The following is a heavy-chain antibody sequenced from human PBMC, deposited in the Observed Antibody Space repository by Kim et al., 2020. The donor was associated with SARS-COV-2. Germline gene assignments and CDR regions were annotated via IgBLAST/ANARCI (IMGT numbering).Heavy chain of an antibody. CDR1: GLTFSSYW. V-gene: IGHV3-7*01. D-gene: IGHD3-22*01. Sequence: GGSLILSCAAFGLTFSSYWMRWARQAPGKGLEWVANIKQDGSEKSYVDSVKGRFTISRDNAKNSLFLQINRLRDEDTAVYYCARKMYYYDKIKGWCDCWGQGTLVIVSS. J-gene: IGHJ4*02. CDR2: IKQDGSEK. CDR3: ARKMYYYDKIKGWCDC.